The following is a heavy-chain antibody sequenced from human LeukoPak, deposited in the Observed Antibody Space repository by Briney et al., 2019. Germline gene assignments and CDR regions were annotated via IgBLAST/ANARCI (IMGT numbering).Heavy chain of an antibody. CDR2: ITGSGGNT. J-gene: IGHJ6*02. D-gene: IGHD6-13*01. CDR1: GFIFSSYS. CDR3: AKAASSSWPSYYYGMDV. Sequence: PGGSLRLSCAASGFIFSSYSVSWVRQAPGMGLEWVSVITGSGGNTYYADSVKGRFTISKDNSKNTVYLQMSSLRVDDTAVYYCAKAASSSWPSYYYGMDVWGQGTTVTVSS. V-gene: IGHV3-23*01.